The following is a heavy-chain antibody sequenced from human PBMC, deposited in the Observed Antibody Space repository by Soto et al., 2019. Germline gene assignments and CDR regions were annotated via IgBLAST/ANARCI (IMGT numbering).Heavy chain of an antibody. CDR1: GSSFTNYW. V-gene: IGHV5-10-1*01. J-gene: IGHJ6*02. D-gene: IGHD4-4*01. CDR2: IDPSDSST. CDR3: ARLGHDYSNSGMDV. Sequence: GESLKISCRGSGSSFTNYWITWVRQMPGKGLEWMGKIDPSDSSTIYIPSFQGHVTISADKPITTTYLQWSSLKASDTARYYCARLGHDYSNSGMDVWGQGTTVTVSS.